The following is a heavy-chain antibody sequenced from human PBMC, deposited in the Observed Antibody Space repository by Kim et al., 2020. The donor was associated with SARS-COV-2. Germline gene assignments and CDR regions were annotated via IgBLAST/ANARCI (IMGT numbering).Heavy chain of an antibody. CDR2: IKYDGSEK. CDR1: GISFSKFW. J-gene: IGHJ4*02. V-gene: IGHV3-7*01. D-gene: IGHD3-10*01. CDR3: ASGGHFDY. Sequence: GGSLRLSCTASGISFSKFWMTWGRQAPGKGLEWVANIKYDGSEKYYLDSVMGRFTISRDNARNSLWLQMNSLRVEDTAVYYCASGGHFDYWGQGTPVTFS.